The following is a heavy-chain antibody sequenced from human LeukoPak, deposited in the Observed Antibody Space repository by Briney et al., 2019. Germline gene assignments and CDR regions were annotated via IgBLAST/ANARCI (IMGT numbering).Heavy chain of an antibody. CDR1: GFTFSGSP. CDR3: ANSSGYVGGAFDI. D-gene: IGHD3-22*01. CDR2: ISSNGGST. V-gene: IGHV3-64*01. Sequence: GGSLRLSCAASGFTFSGSPMHWVRQAPGKGLEYVSAISSNGGSTYYANSVKGRFTISRDNSKNTLYLQMGSLRAEDMAVYYCANSSGYVGGAFDIWGQGTMVTVSS. J-gene: IGHJ3*02.